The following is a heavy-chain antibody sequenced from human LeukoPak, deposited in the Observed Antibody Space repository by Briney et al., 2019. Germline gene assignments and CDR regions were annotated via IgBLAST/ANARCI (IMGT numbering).Heavy chain of an antibody. CDR3: ARAFRGIEAFWDY. D-gene: IGHD3-3*01. Sequence: PSETLSLTCTVSRGSVSSGSYYWRWIRQPPGKGLEWIGYIYYSGSTNYNPSLNSRVSISVDTSENQYSLKLSSVTAADTPGYYCARAFRGIEAFWDYWGQGTLVSVSS. CDR1: RGSVSSGSYY. CDR2: IYYSGST. J-gene: IGHJ4*02. V-gene: IGHV4-61*01.